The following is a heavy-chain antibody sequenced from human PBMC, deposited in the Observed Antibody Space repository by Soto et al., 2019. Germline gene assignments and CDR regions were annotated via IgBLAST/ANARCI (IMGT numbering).Heavy chain of an antibody. V-gene: IGHV3-20*04. J-gene: IGHJ6*02. CDR1: GFTFDEYA. CDR3: ARVPRSYCGGVCYSEPPYYYYYGMDV. CDR2: INWNGGSK. D-gene: IGHD2-21*02. Sequence: PGGSLRLSCAASGFTFDEYALTWVRQAPGKGLEWVAGINWNGGSKGYADSVKGRFTISRDNAKSSLYLQMNSLRAEDTAVYYCARVPRSYCGGVCYSEPPYYYYYGMDVWGQGTTVTVSS.